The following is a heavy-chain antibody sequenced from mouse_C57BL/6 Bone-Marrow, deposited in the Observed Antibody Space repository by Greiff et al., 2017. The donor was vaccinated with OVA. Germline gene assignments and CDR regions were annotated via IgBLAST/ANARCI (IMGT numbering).Heavy chain of an antibody. Sequence: SGAELVRPGASVKLSCTASGFNIKDDYMHWVKQRPEQGLEWIGWIDPENGDTEYASKFQGKATITADTSSNTAYLQLSSLTSEDTAVYYCTTFGSSYGVAYWGQGTLVTVSA. D-gene: IGHD1-1*01. CDR1: GFNIKDDY. CDR3: TTFGSSYGVAY. CDR2: IDPENGDT. V-gene: IGHV14-4*01. J-gene: IGHJ3*01.